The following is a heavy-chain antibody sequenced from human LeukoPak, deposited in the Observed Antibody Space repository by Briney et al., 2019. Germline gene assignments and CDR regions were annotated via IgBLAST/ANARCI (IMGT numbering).Heavy chain of an antibody. Sequence: KPSETLSLTCTVSGGSISSDISYWAWVRQPPEKGLEWIVTIFYSGSSYYNPSHNRRVTISVDTSKDQFSLKLSSVSAAYTAMYYCARIDRNIQYNTGRDNWGQGTLVTVSS. J-gene: IGHJ4*02. V-gene: IGHV4-39*07. CDR3: ARIDRNIQYNTGRDN. CDR2: IFYSGSS. CDR1: GGSISSDISY. D-gene: IGHD1-26*01.